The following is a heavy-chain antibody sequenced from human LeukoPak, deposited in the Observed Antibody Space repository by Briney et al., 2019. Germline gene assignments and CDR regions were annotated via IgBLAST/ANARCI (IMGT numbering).Heavy chain of an antibody. J-gene: IGHJ4*02. V-gene: IGHV3-23*01. CDR2: ITTGDGNT. CDR1: GLIFSNYW. Sequence: GGSLRLSCAASGLIFSNYWMTWVRQAPGKGLKRVSTITTGDGNTYYADSVKGRFTVSRDDSKNTLYLQMNSLRAEDTAVYYCAKDGGLWVSAHWGDSWGRGTLVTDSS. D-gene: IGHD7-27*01. CDR3: AKDGGLWVSAHWGDS.